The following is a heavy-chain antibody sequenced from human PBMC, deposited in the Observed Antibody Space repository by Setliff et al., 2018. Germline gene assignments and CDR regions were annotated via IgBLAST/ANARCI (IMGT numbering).Heavy chain of an antibody. CDR3: ARLVRYCTRTSCQRTSGAEL. Sequence: ASVKVSCKASGYILNSYGISWVRQAPGQGLEWMGWISPYTGNIYSAQRFQGRVTLTTDASTSTAYLEVRSLTSDDTAIYYCARLVRYCTRTSCQRTSGAELWGQGTLVTVSS. CDR1: GYILNSYG. J-gene: IGHJ4*02. V-gene: IGHV1-18*01. CDR2: ISPYTGNI. D-gene: IGHD2-2*01.